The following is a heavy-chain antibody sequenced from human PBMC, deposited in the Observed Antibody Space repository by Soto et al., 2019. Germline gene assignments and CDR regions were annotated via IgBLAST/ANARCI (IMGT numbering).Heavy chain of an antibody. CDR2: ITASGGRT. D-gene: IGHD4-17*01. CDR1: GFTFSSYA. Sequence: EVHLLESGGGLVQPGGSLRLSCTASGFTFSSYAMTWVRQAPGRGLEGVSGITASGGRTFYADSVKGRFTISSDNSRSTLYLQMNSLRAEDTAVYYCARDRRYADYVRWFDSWGQGTLVTVSS. CDR3: ARDRRYADYVRWFDS. V-gene: IGHV3-23*01. J-gene: IGHJ5*01.